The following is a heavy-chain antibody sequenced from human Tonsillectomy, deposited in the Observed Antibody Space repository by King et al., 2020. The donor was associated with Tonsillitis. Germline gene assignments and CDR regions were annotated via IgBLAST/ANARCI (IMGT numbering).Heavy chain of an antibody. D-gene: IGHD1-1*01. CDR3: ARRTGYTWNHGIDV. J-gene: IGHJ6*02. CDR1: GGTFTDFA. Sequence: VQLVESGAEVKKPGSSVKVSCKASGGTFTDFAVSWVRQAPGQGREWMGRIIPIFGSTSYAQKFQGRLMITADESTSTVYMELSSLSSEDTAVYFCARRTGYTWNHGIDVWGQGTKVTVSS. CDR2: IIPIFGST. V-gene: IGHV1-69*01.